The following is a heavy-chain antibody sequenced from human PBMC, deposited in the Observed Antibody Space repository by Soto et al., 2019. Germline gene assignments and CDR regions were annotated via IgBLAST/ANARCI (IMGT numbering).Heavy chain of an antibody. CDR1: GYTFTSYY. CDR3: ARDHFVLVPAAISYGMDV. J-gene: IGHJ6*02. V-gene: IGHV1-46*01. D-gene: IGHD2-2*02. Sequence: ASVKVSCKASGYTFTSYYMHWVRQAPGQGLEWMGIINPSGGSTSYAQKFQGRVTMTRDTSTSTVYMELSSLRSEDTAVYYCARDHFVLVPAAISYGMDVWGQGTTVTVSS. CDR2: INPSGGST.